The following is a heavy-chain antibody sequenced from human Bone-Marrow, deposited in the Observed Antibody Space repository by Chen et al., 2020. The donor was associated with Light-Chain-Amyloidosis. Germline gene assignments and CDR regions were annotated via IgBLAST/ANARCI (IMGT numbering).Heavy chain of an antibody. J-gene: IGHJ4*02. D-gene: IGHD6-19*01. CDR2: VYYSGST. CDR3: ATMSGYTSGYFGY. CDR1: GGSISTSHYY. V-gene: IGHV4-39*01. Sequence: QLQLQESGPGLVKPSETLSLTCSVSGGSISTSHYYWSWIRQTPGKGLEYIGTVYYSGSTYYNPSLKSRVTMPPVDTSKNQFSLRLSSVTAADTAVYYCATMSGYTSGYFGYWGQGTLVIVST.